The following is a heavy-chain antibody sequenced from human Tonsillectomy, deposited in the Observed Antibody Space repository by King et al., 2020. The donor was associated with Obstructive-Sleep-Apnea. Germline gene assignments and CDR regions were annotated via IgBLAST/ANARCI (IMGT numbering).Heavy chain of an antibody. CDR2: INHSGST. J-gene: IGHJ4*02. CDR1: GGSFSGYY. V-gene: IGHV4-34*01. CDR3: ARGPYCGGDCYSYFDY. D-gene: IGHD2-21*02. Sequence: VQLQQWGAGLLKPSETLSLTCAVYGGSFSGYYWSWIRQPPGKGLEWIGEINHSGSTNYNPSLKSRVHISVDTSKNQFSLKLSSVTAADPAVYYCARGPYCGGDCYSYFDYWGQGTLVTVSS.